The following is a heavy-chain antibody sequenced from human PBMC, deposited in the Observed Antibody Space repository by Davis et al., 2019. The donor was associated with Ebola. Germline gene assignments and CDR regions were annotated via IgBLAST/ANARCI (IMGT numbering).Heavy chain of an antibody. J-gene: IGHJ4*02. Sequence: SETLSLTCTVSGGSISSYYWSWIRQPPGKGLEWIGYIYYSGSTNYNPSLKSRVTISVDTSKNQFSLRLSSVTAADTAVYYCALYGSGSYYMYWGQGILVTVSS. CDR2: IYYSGST. V-gene: IGHV4-59*01. CDR3: ALYGSGSYYMY. D-gene: IGHD3-10*01. CDR1: GGSISSYY.